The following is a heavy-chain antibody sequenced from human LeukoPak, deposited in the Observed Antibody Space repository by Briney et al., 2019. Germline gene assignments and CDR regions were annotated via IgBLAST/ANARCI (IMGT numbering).Heavy chain of an antibody. CDR1: GYTFTGYY. V-gene: IGHV1-2*06. Sequence: ASVKVSCKASGYTFTGYYMNWVRQAPGQGLEWMGRINPNSGGTNYAQKFQGRVTMTRDTSISTAYMELSRLRSDDTAVYYCARGHYGGNPYYLDYWGQGTLVTVSS. J-gene: IGHJ4*02. CDR2: INPNSGGT. CDR3: ARGHYGGNPYYLDY. D-gene: IGHD4/OR15-4a*01.